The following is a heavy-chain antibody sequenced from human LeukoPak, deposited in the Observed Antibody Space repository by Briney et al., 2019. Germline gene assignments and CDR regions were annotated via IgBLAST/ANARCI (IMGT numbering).Heavy chain of an antibody. CDR1: GFTFSNYA. CDR2: ISDSGTST. CDR3: AKGPRYCSSTSCYRGDY. V-gene: IGHV3-23*01. D-gene: IGHD2-2*01. Sequence: PGGSLRLSCAASGFTFSNYAMTWVRQAPGKGLQWVLSISDSGTSTDYADSVKGRFTIARDNSKNTVYLQMNSLRAGDTAVYYCAKGPRYCSSTSCYRGDYWGQGTLVTVSS. J-gene: IGHJ4*02.